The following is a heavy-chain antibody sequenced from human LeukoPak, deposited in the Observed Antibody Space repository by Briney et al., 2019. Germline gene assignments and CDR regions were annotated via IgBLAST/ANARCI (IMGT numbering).Heavy chain of an antibody. V-gene: IGHV1-46*01. J-gene: IGHJ4*02. CDR2: INPSGGST. Sequence: ASVKVSCKASGYTFTSYYMHWVRQAPGQGLEWMGIINPSGGSTRYAQNFQGRVTMTRDTSTSTVYMELSSLRSEDTAVFYCARDASYNRSAYYFDYWGQGTLVAVSS. CDR1: GYTFTSYY. D-gene: IGHD1-14*01. CDR3: ARDASYNRSAYYFDY.